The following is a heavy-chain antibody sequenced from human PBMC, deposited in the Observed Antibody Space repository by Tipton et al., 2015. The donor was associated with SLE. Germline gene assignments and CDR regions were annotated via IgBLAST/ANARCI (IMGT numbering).Heavy chain of an antibody. V-gene: IGHV4-39*01. CDR3: ARHGPAAGEKAFDI. J-gene: IGHJ3*02. Sequence: TLSLTCTVSGGSISSSSYYWGWMRQPPGKGLEWIGSIYYSGSTYYNPSLKSRVTISVDTSKNQFSLKLSSVTAADTAVYYCARHGPAAGEKAFDIWGQGTMVTVSS. CDR1: GGSISSSSYY. CDR2: IYYSGST.